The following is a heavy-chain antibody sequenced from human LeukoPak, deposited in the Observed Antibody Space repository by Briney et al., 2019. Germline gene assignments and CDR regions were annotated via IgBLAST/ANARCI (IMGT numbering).Heavy chain of an antibody. CDR1: GYSFTSYW. CDR2: IYPGDPDT. CDR3: ARHVYCSGGSCRALFDY. J-gene: IGHJ4*02. V-gene: IGHV5-51*01. D-gene: IGHD2-15*01. Sequence: GESLKISCKGSGYSFTSYWIGWVRQMPGKGLEWMGIIYPGDPDTRYSPSFQGQVTISADKSISTAYLQWSSLKASDTAMYYCARHVYCSGGSCRALFDYWGQGTLVTVSS.